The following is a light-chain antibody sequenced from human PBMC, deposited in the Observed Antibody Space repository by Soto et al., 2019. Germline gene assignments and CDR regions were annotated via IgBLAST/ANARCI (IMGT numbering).Light chain of an antibody. J-gene: IGKJ4*01. Sequence: EIVLTQSPGTLSLSPGERATLSCWASQSLSSYLAWYQQKPGQAPRLLIYDASNRANGIPARFTGSGSGTDFTLTISSLEPEDFAVYFCQQRAGWPPTFGGGTKV. V-gene: IGKV3-11*01. CDR1: QSLSSY. CDR2: DAS. CDR3: QQRAGWPPT.